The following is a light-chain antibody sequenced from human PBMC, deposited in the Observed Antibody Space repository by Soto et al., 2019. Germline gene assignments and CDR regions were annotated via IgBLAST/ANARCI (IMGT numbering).Light chain of an antibody. CDR2: VAS. CDR1: QSISSY. J-gene: IGKJ1*01. Sequence: DIQMTRSPSSLSASVGDRVTITCRASQSISSYLNWYQQKPGIAPKLLIFVASSLESGVPSRFSGSGSGTDFTLTISSLQPEDVATYYCQKYDSARWTFGQGTKVDIK. CDR3: QKYDSARWT. V-gene: IGKV1-39*01.